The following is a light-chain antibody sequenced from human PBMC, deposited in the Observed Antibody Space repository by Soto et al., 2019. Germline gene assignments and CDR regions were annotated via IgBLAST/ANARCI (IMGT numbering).Light chain of an antibody. CDR3: SSYTSSSTGG. V-gene: IGLV2-18*02. CDR1: SSDVGSYNR. J-gene: IGLJ2*01. CDR2: EVS. Sequence: QSALTQPPSVSGSHGQSVTISCTGTSSDVGSYNRVSWYQQPPGTAPKLMIYEVSNRPSGVPDRFSGSKSGNTASLTISGLPAEDEADYYCSSYTSSSTGGFGGGTKLPVL.